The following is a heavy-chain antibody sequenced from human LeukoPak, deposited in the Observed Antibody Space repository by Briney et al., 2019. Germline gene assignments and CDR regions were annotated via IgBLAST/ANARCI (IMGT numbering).Heavy chain of an antibody. CDR1: GFTFRSYE. CDR2: ISSSGSTK. Sequence: PGGSLRLSCAASGFTFRSYEMNWVRQAPGKGLEWVSSISSSGSTKYYADSLKGRFTISRDNARNSLYLQMNSLRAEDTAVYYCHYDSSGHDAFDIWGQGTMVTVSS. D-gene: IGHD3-22*01. V-gene: IGHV3-48*03. CDR3: HYDSSGHDAFDI. J-gene: IGHJ3*02.